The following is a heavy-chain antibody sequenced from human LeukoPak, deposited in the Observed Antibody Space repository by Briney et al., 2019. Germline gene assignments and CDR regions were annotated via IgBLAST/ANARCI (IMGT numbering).Heavy chain of an antibody. CDR1: GGSISSYY. V-gene: IGHV4-4*07. J-gene: IGHJ4*02. D-gene: IGHD6-19*01. CDR3: AREHSAVAGYFKFDY. Sequence: PSETLSLTCTVSGGSISSYYWSSIRQPARKGLEWIGRISTRGSTTYNPSLKSRVTMSVDPSKNQFSLKPSSVTAADTAVYYCAREHSAVAGYFKFDYWGQGTLVTVSS. CDR2: ISTRGST.